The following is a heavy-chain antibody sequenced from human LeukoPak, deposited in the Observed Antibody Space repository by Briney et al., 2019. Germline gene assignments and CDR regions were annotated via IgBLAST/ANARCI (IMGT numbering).Heavy chain of an antibody. CDR2: INHSGST. CDR3: ARDLRWFDP. V-gene: IGHV4-34*01. CDR1: GGSFSGYY. Sequence: KPSETLSLTCAVYGGSFSGYYWSWIRQPPGKGLEWIGEINHSGSTNYNPSLKSRVTISVDTSKNQFSLKLSSVTAADTAVYYCARDLRWFDPWGQGTLVTVSS. J-gene: IGHJ5*02.